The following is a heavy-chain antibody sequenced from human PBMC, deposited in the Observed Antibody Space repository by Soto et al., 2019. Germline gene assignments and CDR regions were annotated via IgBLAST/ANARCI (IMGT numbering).Heavy chain of an antibody. D-gene: IGHD1-7*01. CDR2: ISGGGLNP. V-gene: IGHV3-23*01. CDR3: ARHLYEPSCSNYLTLYYLTF. CDR1: GFTFSRSA. J-gene: IGHJ4*02. Sequence: PGGSLRLSCTTSGFTFSRSAMSWVRQAPGKGLEWVSAISGGGLNPYYADSVKGRFTISRDNSKSTLFLQMNSLGAEDTAVYYCARHLYEPSCSNYLTLYYLTFWGQGTVVTVPQ.